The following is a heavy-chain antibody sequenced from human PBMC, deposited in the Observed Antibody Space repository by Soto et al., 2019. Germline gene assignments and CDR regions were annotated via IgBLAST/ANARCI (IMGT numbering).Heavy chain of an antibody. Sequence: VGSLRLSCASSGFTFSRDGMHWVRHSPGKWLEWVAVIWYDGSNKNYADSVRGRFTISRDNLKNTLHLQMDSLRAEDTAVYYCVRALVVPATINSYSYGMEVWGQGITVNVS. D-gene: IGHD2-2*02. CDR2: IWYDGSNK. V-gene: IGHV3-33*01. CDR3: VRALVVPATINSYSYGMEV. J-gene: IGHJ6*01. CDR1: GFTFSRDG.